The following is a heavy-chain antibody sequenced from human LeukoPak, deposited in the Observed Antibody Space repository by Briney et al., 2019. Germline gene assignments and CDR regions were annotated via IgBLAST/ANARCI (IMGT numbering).Heavy chain of an antibody. Sequence: PGGSLRLSCAASGFTFSSYWMHWVRQAPGKGLVWVSRIKSDGSSTSYADFVKGRFTISRDNAKNTLFLQMNSLRAEDTAVYYCAKDPLPFYVGIYFDWLLDYWGQGTLVTVSS. CDR3: AKDPLPFYVGIYFDWLLDY. J-gene: IGHJ4*02. D-gene: IGHD3-9*01. CDR1: GFTFSSYW. V-gene: IGHV3-74*01. CDR2: IKSDGSST.